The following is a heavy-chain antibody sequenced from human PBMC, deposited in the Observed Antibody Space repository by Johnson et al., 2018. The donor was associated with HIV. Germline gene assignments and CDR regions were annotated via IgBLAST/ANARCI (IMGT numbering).Heavy chain of an antibody. CDR2: IGTAGDT. CDR3: ARGRDSSGFNDAFDI. D-gene: IGHD3-22*01. J-gene: IGHJ3*02. V-gene: IGHV3-13*01. Sequence: VQLVESGGGLIQPGGSLRLSCAASGFTFSSYDMHWVRQATGKGLAWVSAIGTAGDTYYPGSVKGRFTISRQNAKNSLYLQMNSLRAGDTAVYSCARGRDSSGFNDAFDIWGQGTMVTVSS. CDR1: GFTFSSYD.